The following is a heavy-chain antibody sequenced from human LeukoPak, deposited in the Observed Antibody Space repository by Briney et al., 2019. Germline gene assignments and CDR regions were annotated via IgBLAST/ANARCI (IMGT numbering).Heavy chain of an antibody. CDR3: ARGGSSTSSAQPY. V-gene: IGHV3-21*01. J-gene: IGHJ4*02. D-gene: IGHD2-2*01. Sequence: GGSLRLSCAASGFTFSSYSMNWVRQAPGKGLEWVSSISSSSYIYYADSVKGRFTISRDNAKNSLYLQMNSLRAEDTAVYYCARGGSSTSSAQPYWGQGTLVTVSS. CDR1: GFTFSSYS. CDR2: ISSSSYI.